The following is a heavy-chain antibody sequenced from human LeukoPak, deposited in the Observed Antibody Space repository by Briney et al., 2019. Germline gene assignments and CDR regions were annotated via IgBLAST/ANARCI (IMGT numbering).Heavy chain of an antibody. CDR2: ITWDGGSA. CDR3: GTESLDY. Sequence: PGGSLRLSCVASGFTFGDYTMQWIRQAPGKGLEWVSFITWDGGSAFYADSVKGRFTTSRDNNRNSLYLQMSRLAPEDTALYYCGTESLDYWGQGTLVTVSS. CDR1: GFTFGDYT. J-gene: IGHJ4*02. V-gene: IGHV3-43*01.